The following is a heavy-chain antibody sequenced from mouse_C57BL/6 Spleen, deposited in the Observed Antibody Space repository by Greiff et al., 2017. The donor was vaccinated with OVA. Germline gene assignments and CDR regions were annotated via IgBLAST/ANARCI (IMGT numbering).Heavy chain of an antibody. CDR3: ARDSSGYVGDFDY. D-gene: IGHD3-2*02. V-gene: IGHV1-7*01. Sequence: LQESGAELAKPGASVKLSCKASGYTFTSYWMHWVKQRPGQGLEWIGYINPSSGYTKYNQKFKDKATLTADKSSSTAYMQLSSLTYEDSAVYDCARDSSGYVGDFDYWGQGTTLTVSS. J-gene: IGHJ2*01. CDR2: INPSSGYT. CDR1: GYTFTSYW.